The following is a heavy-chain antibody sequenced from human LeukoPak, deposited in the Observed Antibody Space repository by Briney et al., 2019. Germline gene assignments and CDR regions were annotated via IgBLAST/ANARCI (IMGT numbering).Heavy chain of an antibody. CDR2: IYSCGNT. Sequence: SEALSLTCTVSGGSISSYYWTWIRQPAGKGLEWIGRIYSCGNTNYNPSLKSRVSMSVDTSKNQFSLKLSSVTAADTAVYYCTRDMGSYYGRWGQGTLVTVSS. V-gene: IGHV4-4*07. D-gene: IGHD3-10*01. CDR3: TRDMGSYYGR. J-gene: IGHJ4*02. CDR1: GGSISSYY.